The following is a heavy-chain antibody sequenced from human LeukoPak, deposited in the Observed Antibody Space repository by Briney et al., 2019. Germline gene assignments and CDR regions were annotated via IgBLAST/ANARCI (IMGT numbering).Heavy chain of an antibody. D-gene: IGHD3-22*01. CDR1: GFTFSSYG. CDR2: IRYDGSNK. V-gene: IGHV3-30*02. Sequence: GGSLRLSCAASGFTFSSYGMHWARQAPGKGLEWVAFIRYDGSNKYYADSVKGRFTISRDNSKNTLYLQMNSLRAEDTAVYYCAKTWAYYYDSSGYRPIVYWGQGTLVTVSS. CDR3: AKTWAYYYDSSGYRPIVY. J-gene: IGHJ4*02.